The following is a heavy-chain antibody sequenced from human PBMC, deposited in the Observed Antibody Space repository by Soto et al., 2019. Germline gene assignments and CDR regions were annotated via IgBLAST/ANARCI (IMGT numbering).Heavy chain of an antibody. D-gene: IGHD5-12*01. CDR1: GYTFTTRA. J-gene: IGHJ4*02. V-gene: IGHV1-3*01. CDR3: ARGSDFSAYDYRFEY. CDR2: INAGNGDT. Sequence: QVQLVQSGAEVKKPGASVKVSCKASGYTFTTRAIHWVRQAPGQSLEWMGYINAGNGDTKYSRNFQGRVTITRYTSAITAVLELSSLRSEDTALYYCARGSDFSAYDYRFEYWGQGTLITVSS.